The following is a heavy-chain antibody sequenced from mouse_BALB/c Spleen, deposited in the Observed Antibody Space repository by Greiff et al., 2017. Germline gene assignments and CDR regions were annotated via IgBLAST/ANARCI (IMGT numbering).Heavy chain of an antibody. V-gene: IGHV1-54*01. CDR1: GYAFTNYL. J-gene: IGHJ3*01. CDR3: AREGGNYETY. CDR2: INPGSGGT. D-gene: IGHD2-1*01. Sequence: QVHVKQSGAELVRPGTSVKVSCKASGYAFTNYLIEWVKQRPGQGLEWIGVINPGSGGTNYNEKFKGKATLTADKSSSTAYMQLSSLTSDDSAVYFCAREGGNYETYWGQGTLVTVSA.